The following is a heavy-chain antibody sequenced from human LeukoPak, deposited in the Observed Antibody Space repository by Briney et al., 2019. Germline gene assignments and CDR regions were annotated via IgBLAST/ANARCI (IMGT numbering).Heavy chain of an antibody. J-gene: IGHJ5*02. CDR3: ARSMTTVTSGWFDP. CDR1: GGTFSSYA. V-gene: IGHV1-69*05. CDR2: IIPIFGTA. Sequence: SVKVSCKASGGTFSSYAISWVRQAPGRGLEWMGRIIPIFGTANYAQKFQGRVTITTDESTSTAYMELSSLRSEDTAVYYCARSMTTVTSGWFDPWGQGTLVTVSS. D-gene: IGHD4-17*01.